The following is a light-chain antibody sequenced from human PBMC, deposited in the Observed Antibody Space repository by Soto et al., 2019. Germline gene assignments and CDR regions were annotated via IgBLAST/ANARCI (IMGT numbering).Light chain of an antibody. Sequence: IQLTQSPSSLSASVGDRVTITCRASQGINNYLAWYHQKPGKAPKLLIFAASTLQRGVPSRFSGSGSGTDFTLTISSLQPEDFATYYCQQLDSYPRTFGPGTKVDI. CDR3: QQLDSYPRT. CDR1: QGINNY. J-gene: IGKJ3*01. CDR2: AAS. V-gene: IGKV1-9*01.